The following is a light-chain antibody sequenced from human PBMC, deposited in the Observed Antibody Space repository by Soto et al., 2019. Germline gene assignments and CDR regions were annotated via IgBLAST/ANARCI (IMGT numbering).Light chain of an antibody. CDR3: QQLNSYPIT. CDR1: QSTTY. CDR2: VAS. V-gene: IGKV3-20*01. J-gene: IGKJ5*01. Sequence: LTQAPGTLSLSPGEKASLSCRASQSTTYLAWYQQKPGQAPRLLIFVASNRATGIPDRFSGSGSGTDFTLTISRLEPEDFATYYCQQLNSYPITSGQGTRLEIK.